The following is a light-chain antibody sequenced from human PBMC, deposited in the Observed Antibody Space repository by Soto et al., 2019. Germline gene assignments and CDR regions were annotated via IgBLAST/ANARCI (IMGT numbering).Light chain of an antibody. CDR1: QSVSSSY. J-gene: IGKJ4*01. CDR2: GAS. V-gene: IGKV3-20*01. Sequence: EIVLTQSPGTLTLSPGERATLSCRASQSVSSSYLAWYQQKPGQAPRPLIYGASSRATGIPDRFSGRGSGTGFTFTISRLEAEDFAVYYCQQRRLTFGGGTKVEIK. CDR3: QQRRLT.